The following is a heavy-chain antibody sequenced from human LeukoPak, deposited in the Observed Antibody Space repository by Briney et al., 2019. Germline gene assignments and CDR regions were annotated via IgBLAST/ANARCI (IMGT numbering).Heavy chain of an antibody. CDR2: MSYHGGNK. CDR1: GFTFSSYD. J-gene: IGHJ4*02. Sequence: GGPLRLSCAASGFTFSSYDVLGVCQAPGRGREGVAVMSYHGGNKSYAASVQGRFTISRDNSKNTLYLQMNSLRAEDTAVYYCASGDSVSSSWDFDYWGQGTLVTVSS. V-gene: IGHV3-30*04. CDR3: ASGDSVSSSWDFDY. D-gene: IGHD6-13*01.